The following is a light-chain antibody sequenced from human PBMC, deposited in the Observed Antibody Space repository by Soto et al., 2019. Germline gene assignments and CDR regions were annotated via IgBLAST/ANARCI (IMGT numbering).Light chain of an antibody. CDR2: AAS. Sequence: NQRSQSTSSLSASVGDRVTITCRASQSIISFLNWYQQKAGKAPKLLIYAASSLQSGVPSRFSGSGSGTDFTLSISSLGIADFAIFHSLQGYSPLLAFGQGTKVDIK. CDR1: QSIISF. V-gene: IGKV1-39*01. CDR3: LQGYSPLLA. J-gene: IGKJ1*01.